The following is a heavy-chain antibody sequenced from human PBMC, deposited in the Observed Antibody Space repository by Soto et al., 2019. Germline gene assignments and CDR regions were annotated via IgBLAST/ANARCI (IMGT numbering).Heavy chain of an antibody. Sequence: SETLSLTCNVSGGSIDRSNYYWDWLRQPPGKCLDWFGITYFNGIAYYNPSLKSRVSMSVDISKNQFSLKLVSVTAADTAVYYCARHFVAVVIKGWGYWGQGTLVTAPQ. J-gene: IGHJ4*02. CDR1: GGSIDRSNYY. V-gene: IGHV4-39*01. CDR2: TYFNGIA. D-gene: IGHD3-10*01. CDR3: ARHFVAVVIKGWGY.